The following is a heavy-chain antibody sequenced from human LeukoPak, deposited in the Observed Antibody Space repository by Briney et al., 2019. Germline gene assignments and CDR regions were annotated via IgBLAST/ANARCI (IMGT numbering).Heavy chain of an antibody. Sequence: GGSLRLSCAASGFTFSSYSMNWVRQAPGKGLEWVSSISSSSSYIYYADSVKGRFTISRDNAKNSLYLQMNSLRAEDTAVYYCARDRKGSGSYYYNYYYMDVWGKGTTVTVSS. CDR2: ISSSSSYI. CDR1: GFTFSSYS. V-gene: IGHV3-21*01. J-gene: IGHJ6*03. CDR3: ARDRKGSGSYYYNYYYMDV. D-gene: IGHD3-10*01.